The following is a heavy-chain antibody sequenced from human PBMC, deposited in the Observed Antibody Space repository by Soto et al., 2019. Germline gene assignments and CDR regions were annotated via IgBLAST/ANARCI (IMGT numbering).Heavy chain of an antibody. V-gene: IGHV4-30-4*01. Sequence: APETLSLTCTVSGGSISSGDYYWSWIRQPPGKGLEWIGYIYYSGSTYYNPSLKSRVTISVDTSKNQFSLKLSSVTAADTAVYYCASGSGYFDIWGQGTTVTVSS. J-gene: IGHJ3*02. D-gene: IGHD2-15*01. CDR3: ASGSGYFDI. CDR2: IYYSGST. CDR1: GGSISSGDYY.